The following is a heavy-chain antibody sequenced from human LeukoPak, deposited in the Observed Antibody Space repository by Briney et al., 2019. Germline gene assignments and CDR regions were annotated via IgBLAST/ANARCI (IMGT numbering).Heavy chain of an antibody. CDR1: GYTFTTYY. CDR3: ARDRSGSYYGFDY. CDR2: INPSGGGT. J-gene: IGHJ4*02. V-gene: IGHV1-46*01. D-gene: IGHD1-26*01. Sequence: ASVKVSCTASGYTFTTYYIHWVRQAPGKGLEWVGIINPSGGGTSYAQKFQGRVTVTMDTSTSTVYMEVSSLRSEDTAVYYCARDRSGSYYGFDYWGQGTLVTVSS.